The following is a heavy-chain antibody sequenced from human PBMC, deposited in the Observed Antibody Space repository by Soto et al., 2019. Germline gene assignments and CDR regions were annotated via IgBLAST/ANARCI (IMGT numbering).Heavy chain of an antibody. Sequence: QITLKESGPTLVKPTQTLTLTCTFSGFSLSTSGVGVAWFRQPPREALEWLALIYWDDDKRYRPSLETRLTITKDTSKNQVVLTMTNMDSVDSATYYCAYLPCSGGSCYWFSYSGMDVWGQGTTVTVSS. CDR1: GFSLSTSGVG. V-gene: IGHV2-5*02. CDR2: IYWDDDK. J-gene: IGHJ6*02. D-gene: IGHD2-15*01. CDR3: AYLPCSGGSCYWFSYSGMDV.